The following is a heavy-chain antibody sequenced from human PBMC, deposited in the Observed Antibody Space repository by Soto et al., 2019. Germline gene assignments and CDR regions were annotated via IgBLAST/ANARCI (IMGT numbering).Heavy chain of an antibody. CDR2: INHSGST. Sequence: SETLSLTCAVYGGSFSGYYWSWIRQPPGKGLEWIGEINHSGSTNYNPSLKSRVTISVDTSKNQFSLKLSSVTAADTAVYYCARQLVTMVRGVIRSFDYWGQGTLVTVSS. V-gene: IGHV4-34*01. D-gene: IGHD3-10*01. J-gene: IGHJ4*02. CDR1: GGSFSGYY. CDR3: ARQLVTMVRGVIRSFDY.